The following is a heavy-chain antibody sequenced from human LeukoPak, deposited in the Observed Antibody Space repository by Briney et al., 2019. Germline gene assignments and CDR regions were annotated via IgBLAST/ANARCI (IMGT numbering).Heavy chain of an antibody. V-gene: IGHV3-9*01. CDR3: AELGITMIGGV. D-gene: IGHD3-10*02. J-gene: IGHJ6*04. CDR2: INWNSDSI. Sequence: GGSLRLSCAVSGFTFDDYAMHWVRQVPGKGLEWVSGINWNSDSIGYADSVKGRFTTSRDNAKNSLYLQMNSLRAEDTAVYYCAELGITMIGGVWGKGTTVTVSS. CDR1: GFTFDDYA.